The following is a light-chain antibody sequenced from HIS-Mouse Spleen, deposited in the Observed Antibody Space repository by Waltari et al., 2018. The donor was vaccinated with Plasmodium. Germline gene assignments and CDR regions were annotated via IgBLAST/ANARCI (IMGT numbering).Light chain of an antibody. CDR2: KDS. CDR1: ALPKQY. CDR3: QSADSSGTPNWV. V-gene: IGLV3-25*03. Sequence: SYELTQPPSVSVSPGQTARITCSGDALPKQYAYWYQQKPGKAPVQGIDKDSERPSGIPARFSGSSSGTTVTLTSSGVQAEDEAEDYCQSADSSGTPNWVFGGGTKLTVL. J-gene: IGLJ3*02.